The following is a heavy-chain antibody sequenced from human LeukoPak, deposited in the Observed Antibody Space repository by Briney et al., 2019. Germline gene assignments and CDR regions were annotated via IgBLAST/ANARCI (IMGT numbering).Heavy chain of an antibody. V-gene: IGHV1-2*06. D-gene: IGHD6-6*01. Sequence: ASVKVSCKASGYTFTGYYMHWVRQAPGQGLEWMGRIDPNSGGTNYAQKFQGRVTMTRDTSISTAYMELSGLRSDDTAVYYCASWYSSSSVPYYYYYMDVWGKGTTVTVSS. CDR3: ASWYSSSSVPYYYYYMDV. CDR2: IDPNSGGT. CDR1: GYTFTGYY. J-gene: IGHJ6*03.